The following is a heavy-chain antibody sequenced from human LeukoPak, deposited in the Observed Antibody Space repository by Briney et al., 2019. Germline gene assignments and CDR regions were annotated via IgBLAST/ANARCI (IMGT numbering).Heavy chain of an antibody. J-gene: IGHJ6*02. CDR3: ATFAGAYYGMDV. CDR1: GYTFTSYD. V-gene: IGHV1-8*01. Sequence: ASVKVSCKASGYTFTSYDINWVRQATGQGLEWMGWMNPNSGNTGYAQKFQGRVTMTRNTSISTAYMELSSLRSEDTAVYYCATFAGAYYGMDVWGQGTTVTVSS. D-gene: IGHD3-10*01. CDR2: MNPNSGNT.